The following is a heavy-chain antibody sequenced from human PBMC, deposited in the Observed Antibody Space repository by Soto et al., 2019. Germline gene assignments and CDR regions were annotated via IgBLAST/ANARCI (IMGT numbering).Heavy chain of an antibody. CDR3: TTHDGPAAAGLVLDF. V-gene: IGHV3-7*02. CDR1: GFTFSSRW. J-gene: IGHJ4*02. Sequence: EVRLVESGRGLVQPGGSLRLSCEASGFTFSSRWMTWVRQGPGKGLEWVANIHEDKNAKDYVDSVKGRFTISRDNAKNSLYLQMNSLRDEDTAVSYCTTHDGPAAAGLVLDFLGQGALVIVSS. D-gene: IGHD6-25*01. CDR2: IHEDKNAK.